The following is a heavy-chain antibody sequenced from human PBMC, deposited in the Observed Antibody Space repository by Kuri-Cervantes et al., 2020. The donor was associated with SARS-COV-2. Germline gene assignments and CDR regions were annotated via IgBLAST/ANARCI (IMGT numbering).Heavy chain of an antibody. CDR2: INPNSGGT. D-gene: IGHD7-27*01. V-gene: IGHV1-2*02. Sequence: ASVKVSCKASGYTFTGYYMHWVRQAPGQGLEWMGWINPNSGGTNYAQKFQGRVTMTRDTSISTVYMELSRLRSDDTAVYYCARDRTNWGSFRDAFDIWGQGTMVTVSS. CDR3: ARDRTNWGSFRDAFDI. CDR1: GYTFTGYY. J-gene: IGHJ3*02.